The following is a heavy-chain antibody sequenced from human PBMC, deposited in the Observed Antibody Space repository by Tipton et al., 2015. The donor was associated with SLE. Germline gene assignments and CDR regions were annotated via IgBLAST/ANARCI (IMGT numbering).Heavy chain of an antibody. Sequence: GLVKPSGTLSLTCAVSGGSISSSNWWSWVRQPPGKGLEWIGEINHSGSTNYNPSLKSRVTISLDTSKNQFSLKLSSVTAADTAVYYCARGSGAVAEDYWGQGTLVTVSS. D-gene: IGHD6-19*01. CDR3: ARGSGAVAEDY. CDR2: INHSGST. CDR1: GGSISSSNW. V-gene: IGHV4-4*02. J-gene: IGHJ4*02.